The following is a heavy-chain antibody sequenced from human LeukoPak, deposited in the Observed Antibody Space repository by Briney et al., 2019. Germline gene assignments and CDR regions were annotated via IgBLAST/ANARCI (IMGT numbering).Heavy chain of an antibody. CDR3: ARPLEFYGSGSYDY. D-gene: IGHD3-10*01. CDR1: GYTFTSYG. Sequence: ASVKVSCKASGYTFTSYGISWVRQAPGQGLEWMGWINPNSGGTNYAQKFQGRVTMTRDTSISTAYMELSRLRSDDTAVYYCARPLEFYGSGSYDYWGQGTLVTVSS. V-gene: IGHV1-2*02. CDR2: INPNSGGT. J-gene: IGHJ4*02.